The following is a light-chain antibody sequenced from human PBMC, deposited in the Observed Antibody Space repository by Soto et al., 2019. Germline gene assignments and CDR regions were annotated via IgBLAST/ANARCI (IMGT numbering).Light chain of an antibody. J-gene: IGKJ1*01. V-gene: IGKV1-27*01. Sequence: DIQMTQSPSSLSASVGDRVTITCRASQGISRYLAWYQQRPGKVPKLLIYTASTLQSGVPSRFSGSGSGTEFTLTISSLQPEDVATYYCQNYNSDPWTFGPGTKVDIK. CDR2: TAS. CDR3: QNYNSDPWT. CDR1: QGISRY.